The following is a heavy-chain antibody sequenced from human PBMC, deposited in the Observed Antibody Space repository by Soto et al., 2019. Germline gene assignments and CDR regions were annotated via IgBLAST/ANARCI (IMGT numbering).Heavy chain of an antibody. CDR2: FDPEGVEA. J-gene: IGHJ4*02. CDR3: ATRTPRRGDMITNISFGV. CDR1: GHTLTELS. D-gene: IGHD3-10*01. Sequence: VASVKVSCKISGHTLTELSIHWVRQAPGRGLEGMGSFDPEGVEAIYAQKLLGRVIVNEDTVTDTLYMELRGLKSDDWAVYYCATRTPRRGDMITNISFGVGGQGTPVTVYS. V-gene: IGHV1-24*01.